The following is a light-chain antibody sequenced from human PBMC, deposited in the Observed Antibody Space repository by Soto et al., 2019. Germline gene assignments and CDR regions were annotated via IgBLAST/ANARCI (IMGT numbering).Light chain of an antibody. Sequence: EIVLTQSPGTLSLSPGERATLSCRASQSVSSSYLAWYQQKPGQAPRLLFYGASSRATGIPDRFSGSGSGTDFTLTISRLEPEDFAVYYCQQYGTSPWTFRQGTKLNIK. J-gene: IGKJ1*01. CDR3: QQYGTSPWT. CDR1: QSVSSSY. V-gene: IGKV3-20*01. CDR2: GAS.